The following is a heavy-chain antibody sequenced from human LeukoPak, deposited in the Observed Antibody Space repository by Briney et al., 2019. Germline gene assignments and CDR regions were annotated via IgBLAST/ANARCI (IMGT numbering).Heavy chain of an antibody. Sequence: GGSLRLSCAASGLTFRAYSMNWVRQAPGEGLEWISSINSASHYIYYADSVTGRFTISRDNARNSLYLQMNSLRAEDTGVYYCARGPSYYATTGFYSEYWGQGILVTVSS. V-gene: IGHV3-21*01. J-gene: IGHJ4*02. CDR2: INSASHYI. D-gene: IGHD3-22*01. CDR1: GLTFRAYS. CDR3: ARGPSYYATTGFYSEY.